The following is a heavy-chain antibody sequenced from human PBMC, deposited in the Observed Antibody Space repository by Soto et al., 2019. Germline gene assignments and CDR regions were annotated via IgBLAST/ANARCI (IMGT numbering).Heavy chain of an antibody. CDR1: GFTFRIYA. V-gene: IGHV3-23*01. CDR2: ISGNGGT. D-gene: IGHD3-22*01. J-gene: IGHJ4*02. Sequence: EVQLLESGGGVIQPGGSLRLSCAASGFTFRIYAMSWVRQAPGKGLEWVSTISGNGGTSYADFVRGRFTISRDNSKNTLYLQMNSLRAEDTAVYYCEKDAPGSGWLSDYWGQGTLVTVSS. CDR3: EKDAPGSGWLSDY.